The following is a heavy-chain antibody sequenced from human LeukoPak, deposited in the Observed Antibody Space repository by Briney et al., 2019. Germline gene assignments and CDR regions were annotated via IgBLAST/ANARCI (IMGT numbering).Heavy chain of an antibody. Sequence: GGSLRLSRAASGFTFSSYGMHWVRQAPGKGLEWVAVIWYDGSNKYYADSVKGRFTISRDNSKNTLYLQMNSLRAEDTAVYYCAKANDYGDYSWYFDYWGQGTLVTVSS. J-gene: IGHJ4*02. CDR2: IWYDGSNK. D-gene: IGHD4-17*01. CDR1: GFTFSSYG. V-gene: IGHV3-33*06. CDR3: AKANDYGDYSWYFDY.